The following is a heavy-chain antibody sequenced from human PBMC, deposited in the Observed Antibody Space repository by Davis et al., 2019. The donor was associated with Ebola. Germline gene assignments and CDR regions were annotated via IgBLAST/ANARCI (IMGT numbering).Heavy chain of an antibody. CDR2: ISGSGGST. CDR1: GFTFSSYW. J-gene: IGHJ4*02. CDR3: AREGPKGGYDSDSMHY. Sequence: GESLKISCAASGFTFSSYWMSWVRQAPGKGLEWVSAISGSGGSTYYADSVKGRFTISRDNSKNTLYLQMNSLRAEDTAVYYCAREGPKGGYDSDSMHYWGQGTLVTVSS. D-gene: IGHD5-12*01. V-gene: IGHV3-23*01.